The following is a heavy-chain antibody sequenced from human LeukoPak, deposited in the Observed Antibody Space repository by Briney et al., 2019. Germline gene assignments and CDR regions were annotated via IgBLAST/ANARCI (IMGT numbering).Heavy chain of an antibody. J-gene: IGHJ4*02. D-gene: IGHD4-23*01. CDR1: GYTFNNYA. V-gene: IGHV1-3*01. CDR2: INAGNGNT. Sequence: ASVKVSCKASGYTFNNYAMHWVRQAPAQRLEWMGWINAGNGNTKYSQKFQGRVTIARDTSASTTYMELSRLRSEDTAVYYCARDLQLRYGGPSYYLDYWGQGTLVTVSS. CDR3: ARDLQLRYGGPSYYLDY.